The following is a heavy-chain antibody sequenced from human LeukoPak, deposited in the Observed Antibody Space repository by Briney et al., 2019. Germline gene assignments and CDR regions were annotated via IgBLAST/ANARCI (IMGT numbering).Heavy chain of an antibody. CDR3: ARWGGTRQYYFDY. V-gene: IGHV3-33*01. CDR1: GFIFSDYG. J-gene: IGHJ4*02. Sequence: GGSLRLPCAVSGFIFSDYGFHWVRQAPGKGLEWVAVTRFDGSIKQYADSVKGRFTIPRDDSKNTLYLQMNFLKSEDTAVYYCARWGGTRQYYFDYWGQGTLVTVSS. D-gene: IGHD1-1*01. CDR2: TRFDGSIK.